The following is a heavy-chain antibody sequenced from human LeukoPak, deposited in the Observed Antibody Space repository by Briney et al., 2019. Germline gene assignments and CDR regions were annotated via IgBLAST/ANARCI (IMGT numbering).Heavy chain of an antibody. CDR3: ARGHGYGGYLVFDY. CDR1: GGSISSGGYY. D-gene: IGHD4-17*01. Sequence: SQTLSLTCTVSGGSISSGGYYWSWIRQHPGKGLEWIEYIYYSGSTYYNPSLKSRVTISVDTSKNQFSLKLSSVTAADTAVYYCARGHGYGGYLVFDYWGQGTLVTVSS. CDR2: IYYSGST. V-gene: IGHV4-31*03. J-gene: IGHJ4*02.